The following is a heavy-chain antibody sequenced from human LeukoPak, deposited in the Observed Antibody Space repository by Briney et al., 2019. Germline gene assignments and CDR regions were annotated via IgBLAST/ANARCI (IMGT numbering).Heavy chain of an antibody. J-gene: IGHJ6*03. CDR2: IIPIFGTA. V-gene: IGHV1-69*06. CDR3: ARRRYYYYYYMDV. CDR1: GGTFSSYA. Sequence: ASVKVSCKASGGTFSSYAISWVRQAPGQGLEWMGGIIPIFGTANYAQKFQGRVTITADKSTSTAYMELSSLRSDDTAVYYCARRRYYYYYYMDVWGKGTTVTVSS.